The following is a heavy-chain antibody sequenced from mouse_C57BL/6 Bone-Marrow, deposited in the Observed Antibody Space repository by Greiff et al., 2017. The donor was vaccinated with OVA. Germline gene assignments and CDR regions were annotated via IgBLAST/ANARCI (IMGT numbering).Heavy chain of an antibody. J-gene: IGHJ4*01. Sequence: QVQLQQSGPGLVQPSQSLSITCTVSGFSLTSYGVHWVRQSPGKGLEWLGVIWSGGSTDYNAAFISRLSISKDNSKSQVFFKMNSLQADDTAIYYCAGHSILYYYAMDYWGQGTSVTVSS. D-gene: IGHD2-10*02. V-gene: IGHV2-2*01. CDR1: GFSLTSYG. CDR3: AGHSILYYYAMDY. CDR2: IWSGGST.